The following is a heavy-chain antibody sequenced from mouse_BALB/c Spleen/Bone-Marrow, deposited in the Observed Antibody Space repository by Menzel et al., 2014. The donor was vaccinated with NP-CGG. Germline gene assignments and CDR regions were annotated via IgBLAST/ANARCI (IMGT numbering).Heavy chain of an antibody. CDR1: GYAFTNYL. CDR3: ARGDYRYDGFAY. V-gene: IGHV1-54*01. Sequence: CGAELVRPGTSVKVSCKASGYAFTNYLIEWVKQRPGQGLEWIGVINPGSGGTNYNEKFRGKATLTADKSSSTAYMQLSSLTSDDSAVYFCARGDYRYDGFAYWGQGTLVTVSA. J-gene: IGHJ3*01. D-gene: IGHD2-14*01. CDR2: INPGSGGT.